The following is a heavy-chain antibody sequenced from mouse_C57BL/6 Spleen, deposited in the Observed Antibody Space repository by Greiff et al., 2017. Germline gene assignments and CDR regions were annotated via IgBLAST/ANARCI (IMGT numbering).Heavy chain of an antibody. Sequence: QVQLQQPGAELVKPGASVKLSCKASGYTFTSYWMHWVKQRPGQGLEWIGMIHPNSGSTNYNEKFKSKATLTVDKSSSTAYMQLSSLTSEDSAVYYCARSVYYGRRYFDDWGTGTMVTVSA. CDR1: GYTFTSYW. J-gene: IGHJ1*03. CDR3: ARSVYYGRRYFDD. CDR2: IHPNSGST. V-gene: IGHV1-64*01. D-gene: IGHD1-1*01.